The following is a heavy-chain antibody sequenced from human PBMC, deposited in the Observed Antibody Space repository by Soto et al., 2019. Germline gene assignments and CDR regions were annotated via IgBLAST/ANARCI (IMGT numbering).Heavy chain of an antibody. CDR3: AKDISGDYVFDY. CDR2: ILYDGSNQ. J-gene: IGHJ4*02. D-gene: IGHD4-17*01. V-gene: IGHV3-33*06. Sequence: PGGSLRLSCAASGFTFSSYAMHWVRQAPGKGLEWVAAILYDGSNQYYADAVKGRFTISRDNSKNTLYLQMNSLRVEDTVVYYCAKDISGDYVFDYWGQGTLVTVSS. CDR1: GFTFSSYA.